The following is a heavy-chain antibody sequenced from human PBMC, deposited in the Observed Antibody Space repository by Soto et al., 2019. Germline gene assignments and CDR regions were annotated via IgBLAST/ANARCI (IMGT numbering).Heavy chain of an antibody. Sequence: VHLQESGPGLVKPSGTVSLTCVVSGGSIRSTNWWAWVRPTPGKGLEWIGEVYHNGTSNYNPSLKGGATISVGRSKEEVALRLISVIDADTAVYYCARDLDRYCSVTSCHAMDVWGQGTPVTVSS. CDR2: VYHNGTS. CDR1: GGSIRSTNW. J-gene: IGHJ6*02. V-gene: IGHV4-4*02. D-gene: IGHD2-15*01. CDR3: ARDLDRYCSVTSCHAMDV.